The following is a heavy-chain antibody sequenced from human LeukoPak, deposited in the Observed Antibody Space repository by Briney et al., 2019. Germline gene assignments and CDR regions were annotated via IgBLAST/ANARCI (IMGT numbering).Heavy chain of an antibody. CDR3: ARGAGYPFYMDV. Sequence: GGSLRLSCAASAFIDSADYTSWVRQAPGKGLEWVSLKYDGARTYYPDSVKGRFSISRDSSQNTLYLQMNSLRIEDTAVYYCARGAGYPFYMDVWGKGTTVTVSS. J-gene: IGHJ6*03. CDR1: AFIDSADY. CDR2: KYDGART. V-gene: IGHV3-66*02. D-gene: IGHD5-18*01.